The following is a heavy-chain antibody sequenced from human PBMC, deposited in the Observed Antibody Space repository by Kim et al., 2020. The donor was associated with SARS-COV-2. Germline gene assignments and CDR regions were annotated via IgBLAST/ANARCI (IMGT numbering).Heavy chain of an antibody. CDR3: ACSRHYPPSSSWVGFDS. D-gene: IGHD6-13*01. Sequence: SETLSLTCAVSGGSISGSYCNWSWHRPRTGVERVWVAYHSKSTKNNSTPKSRVTISVDTSKNQFSLTLSSVTAAATAAYFCACSRHYPPSSSWVGFDS. CDR1: GGSISGSY. J-gene: IGHJ5*01. V-gene: IGHV4-59*12. CDR2: AYHSKST.